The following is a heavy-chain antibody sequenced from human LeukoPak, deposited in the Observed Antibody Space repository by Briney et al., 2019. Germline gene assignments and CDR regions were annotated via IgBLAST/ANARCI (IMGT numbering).Heavy chain of an antibody. J-gene: IGHJ4*02. CDR2: ISSSSSYI. V-gene: IGHV3-21*04. D-gene: IGHD6-19*01. Sequence: GGSLRLSCAASGFTFSSYSMNWVRQAPGKGLEWVSSISSSSSYIYYADSVKGRFTISRDNSKNTLYLQMNSLRAEDTAVYYCAKDRSGIAVAGKSYWGQGTLVTVSS. CDR1: GFTFSSYS. CDR3: AKDRSGIAVAGKSY.